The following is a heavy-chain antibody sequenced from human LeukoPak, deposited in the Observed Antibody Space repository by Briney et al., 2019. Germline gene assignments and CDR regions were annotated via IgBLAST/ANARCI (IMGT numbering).Heavy chain of an antibody. CDR2: IKQDGSEK. CDR3: ATSTYYYDSSGYYNFDY. CDR1: GFTFSSYW. J-gene: IGHJ4*02. Sequence: SGGSLRLSCAASGFTFSSYWMSWVRRAPGKGLEWVANIKQDGSEKYYVDSVKGRFTISRDNAKNSLYLQMNSLRAEDTAVYYCATSTYYYDSSGYYNFDYWGQGTLVTVSS. D-gene: IGHD3-22*01. V-gene: IGHV3-7*01.